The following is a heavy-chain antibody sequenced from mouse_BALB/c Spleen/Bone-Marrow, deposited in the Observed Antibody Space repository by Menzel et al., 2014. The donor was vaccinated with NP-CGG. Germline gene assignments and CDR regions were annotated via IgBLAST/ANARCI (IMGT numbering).Heavy chain of an antibody. CDR1: GFTFTDYY. D-gene: IGHD2-4*01. CDR3: ARDINYDIYWYFDV. V-gene: IGHV7-3*02. Sequence: EVQGVESGGGLVQPGGFLRLFCATSGFTFTDYYMSWVRQPPGKALEWLGFIRNKAKGYTTEYSASVKGRFTISRDNSQSILYLQMNPLRAEDSATYYCARDINYDIYWYFDVWGAGTTVTVSS. J-gene: IGHJ1*01. CDR2: IRNKAKGYTT.